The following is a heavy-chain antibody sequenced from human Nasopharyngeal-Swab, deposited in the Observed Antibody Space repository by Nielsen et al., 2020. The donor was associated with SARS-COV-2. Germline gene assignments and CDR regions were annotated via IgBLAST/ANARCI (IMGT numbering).Heavy chain of an antibody. CDR1: GFTFSSYS. D-gene: IGHD5-12*01. CDR3: AREVATIGPNYYYYYYMDV. CDR2: ISSSSSAI. J-gene: IGHJ6*03. Sequence: GGSLRLSCAASGFTFSSYSMNWVRQAPGKGLEWVSYISSSSSAIYYADSVKGRFTISRDNAKNSLYLQMNSLRAEDTAVYYCAREVATIGPNYYYYYYMDVWGKGTTVTVSS. V-gene: IGHV3-21*05.